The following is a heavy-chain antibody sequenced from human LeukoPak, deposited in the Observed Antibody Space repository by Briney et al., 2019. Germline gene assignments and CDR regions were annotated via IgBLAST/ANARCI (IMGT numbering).Heavy chain of an antibody. Sequence: ASVKVSCKASGYTFTAYYIHWVRQAPGQGPEWLGWIYPNTGDTRFPQKFQGRVTMTRDTSISTAYMELTGLRSDDTAVYYCARVTGQNNDAFDIWGQGTMVTVSS. CDR1: GYTFTAYY. V-gene: IGHV1-2*02. J-gene: IGHJ3*02. CDR2: IYPNTGDT. CDR3: ARVTGQNNDAFDI. D-gene: IGHD2-8*02.